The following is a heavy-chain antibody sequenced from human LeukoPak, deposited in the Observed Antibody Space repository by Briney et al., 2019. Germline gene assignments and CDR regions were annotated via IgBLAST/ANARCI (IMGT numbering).Heavy chain of an antibody. CDR2: ISYDVGKK. J-gene: IGHJ4*02. CDR1: GFTFSSYG. V-gene: IGHV3-30*03. Sequence: GRSLRLSCAASGFTFSSYGMHWVRQAPGKGLEWVAVISYDVGKKYYADSVKGRFTISRDNSKNTLYLQMNSLRAEDTAVYYCARELGHYYDSSGSFDYWGQGTLVTVSP. D-gene: IGHD3-22*01. CDR3: ARELGHYYDSSGSFDY.